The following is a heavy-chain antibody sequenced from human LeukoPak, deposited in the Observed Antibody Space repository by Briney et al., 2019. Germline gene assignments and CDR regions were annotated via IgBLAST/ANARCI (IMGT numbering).Heavy chain of an antibody. J-gene: IGHJ5*01. CDR2: ISASGGTT. D-gene: IGHD2-2*01. Sequence: PGGSLRLSCAASGFTFNNYAVSWVRQAPGKGLEWVSAISASGGTTYYADSVKGRFTISRDNSENTLFLQTNSLRAEDTAVYYCAKEPREYCSSTSCPNWFDSWGQGTLVTVSS. CDR1: GFTFNNYA. CDR3: AKEPREYCSSTSCPNWFDS. V-gene: IGHV3-23*01.